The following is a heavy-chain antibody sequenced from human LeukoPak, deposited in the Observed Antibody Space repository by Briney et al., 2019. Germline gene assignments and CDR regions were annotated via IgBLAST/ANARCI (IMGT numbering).Heavy chain of an antibody. CDR1: GYSFTSYW. J-gene: IGHJ4*02. CDR3: ARGVVVPADLFDY. Sequence: GESLKISCKGSGYSFTSYWIGWVRQMPGKGLEWMGIIYPGDSDTRYSPSFQGQVTISADKSISTAYLQWSSLKASDTATYYCARGVVVPADLFDYWGQGTLVTVSS. V-gene: IGHV5-51*01. D-gene: IGHD2-2*01. CDR2: IYPGDSDT.